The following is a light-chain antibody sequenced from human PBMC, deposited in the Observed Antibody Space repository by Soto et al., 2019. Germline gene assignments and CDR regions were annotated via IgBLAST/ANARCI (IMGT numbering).Light chain of an antibody. J-gene: IGKJ5*01. CDR3: QQSYSTPLT. CDR2: AAS. CDR1: QSISSY. Sequence: DIQMTQSPSSLSASVGDRVTITCRASQSISSYLNWYQQKPGKAPKLLIYAASSLQSGFPSRFSGGGSVTDFTLTISSLQPADVATYYCQQSYSTPLTFGHGTRLDSK. V-gene: IGKV1-39*01.